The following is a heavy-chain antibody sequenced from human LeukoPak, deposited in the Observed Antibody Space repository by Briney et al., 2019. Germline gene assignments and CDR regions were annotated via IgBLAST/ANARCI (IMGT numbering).Heavy chain of an antibody. CDR2: IYYSGST. Sequence: SETLSLTCTVSGGSISSYYWSWIRQPPGKGLEWIGYIYYSGSTNYNPSLKSRVTISVDTSKNQFSLKLSSVTAADTAVYYCARGSGGSEGFDYWGQGTLVTVSS. CDR3: ARGSGGSEGFDY. D-gene: IGHD3-10*01. CDR1: GGSISSYY. V-gene: IGHV4-59*01. J-gene: IGHJ4*02.